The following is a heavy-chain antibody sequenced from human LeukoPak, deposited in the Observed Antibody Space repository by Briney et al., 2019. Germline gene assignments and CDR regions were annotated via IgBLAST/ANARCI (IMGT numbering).Heavy chain of an antibody. J-gene: IGHJ4*02. CDR3: AKRIQSAMAMGY. Sequence: GGSLRPSCAASGFTFSNYALSWVRQAPGKGLEWVSDISGSGGSTYYADSVKGRFTISRDNSKNTMYLQMNSLRAEDTAAYYCAKRIQSAMAMGYWGQGTLVTVSS. D-gene: IGHD5-18*01. V-gene: IGHV3-23*01. CDR2: ISGSGGST. CDR1: GFTFSNYA.